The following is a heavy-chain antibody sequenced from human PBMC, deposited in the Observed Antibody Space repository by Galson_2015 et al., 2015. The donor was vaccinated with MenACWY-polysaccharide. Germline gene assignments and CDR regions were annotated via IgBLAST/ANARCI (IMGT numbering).Heavy chain of an antibody. CDR2: INGDGNST. Sequence: SLRLSCAASGFTFSRYWMHWIRQAPGKGLVWVSRINGDGNSTNCADSVKGRFTISRDNAKNTLYLQMNSLSAEDTAVYYCTKDFDWNDGHWGQETLVTVSS. V-gene: IGHV3-74*01. J-gene: IGHJ4*02. CDR3: TKDFDWNDGH. CDR1: GFTFSRYW. D-gene: IGHD1-1*01.